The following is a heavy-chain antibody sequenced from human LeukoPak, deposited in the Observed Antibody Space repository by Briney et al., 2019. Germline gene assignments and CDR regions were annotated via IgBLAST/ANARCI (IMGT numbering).Heavy chain of an antibody. CDR2: IRYDGDNE. Sequence: PGGSLRLSCAASGFTFSTYGMHWVRQAPGKGLEWVAFIRYDGDNEYYADSVKGRFTISRDNSKNTLYLQMNSLRAEDTAVYYCAKDGEYCSGIRCYTVLGYWGQGTLVTVSS. CDR3: AKDGEYCSGIRCYTVLGY. CDR1: GFTFSTYG. V-gene: IGHV3-30*02. J-gene: IGHJ4*02. D-gene: IGHD2-2*02.